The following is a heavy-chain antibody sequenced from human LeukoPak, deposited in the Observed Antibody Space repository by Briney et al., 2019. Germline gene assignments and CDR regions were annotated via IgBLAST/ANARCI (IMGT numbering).Heavy chain of an antibody. Sequence: SETLSLTCAVYGGSFSGYYWGWIRQPPGKGLEWTGYIYYSGSTNYNPSLNSRVTISVDTSKNQFSLRLSSVTAADTAIYYCARAVSGRFDYWGQGTLVTVSS. CDR3: ARAVSGRFDY. D-gene: IGHD6-19*01. J-gene: IGHJ4*02. V-gene: IGHV4-59*08. CDR1: GGSFSGYY. CDR2: IYYSGST.